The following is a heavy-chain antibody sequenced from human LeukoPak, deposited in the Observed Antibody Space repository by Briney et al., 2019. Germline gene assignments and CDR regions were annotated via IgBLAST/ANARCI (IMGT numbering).Heavy chain of an antibody. CDR2: ISAYNGNT. D-gene: IGHD3-10*01. J-gene: IGHJ4*02. Sequence: ASVKVSCKACGYTFTSYGISWVRQAPGQGLEWMGWISAYNGNTNYAQKLQGRVTMTTDTSTSTVYMELSSLRSEDTAVYYCASSADGSGVDYWGQGTLVTVSS. V-gene: IGHV1-18*01. CDR3: ASSADGSGVDY. CDR1: GYTFTSYG.